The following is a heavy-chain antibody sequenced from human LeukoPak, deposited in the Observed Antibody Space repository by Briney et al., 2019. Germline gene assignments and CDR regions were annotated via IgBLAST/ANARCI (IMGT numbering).Heavy chain of an antibody. CDR2: ISSSGNII. CDR1: GFTFSDYN. J-gene: IGHJ4*02. Sequence: SGGSLRLSCAASGFTFSDYNMSWIRQAPGKGLEWVSYISSSGNIIYYADSVKGRFTISRDNAKNSLYLQMNSLRAEDTAVYYCARRRYNWNAIDYWGQGTLVTVSS. D-gene: IGHD1-20*01. V-gene: IGHV3-11*01. CDR3: ARRRYNWNAIDY.